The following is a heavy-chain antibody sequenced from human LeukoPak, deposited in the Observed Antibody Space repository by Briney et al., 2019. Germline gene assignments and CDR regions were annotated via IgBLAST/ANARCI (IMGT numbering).Heavy chain of an antibody. D-gene: IGHD2-2*01. CDR3: TLNPVSSTRYYYYYMDV. Sequence: ASVKVSCKASGYTFTGYYMHWVRQAPGQGLEWMGWINPNSGGTNYAQKFQGRVTMTRDTSISTAYMELSRLRSDDTAVYYCTLNPVSSTRYYYYYMDVWGKGTTVTISS. J-gene: IGHJ6*03. CDR2: INPNSGGT. CDR1: GYTFTGYY. V-gene: IGHV1-2*02.